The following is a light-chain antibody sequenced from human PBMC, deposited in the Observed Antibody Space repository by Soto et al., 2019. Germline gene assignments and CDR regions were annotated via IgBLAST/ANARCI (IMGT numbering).Light chain of an antibody. CDR1: HRVSSGQ. Sequence: VLTQSPGTLSFSPGDSATLSCRGSHRVSSGQLAWYQQKPGQAPRLPIFGAYNRVTGVQDRFSGSGSGTELTLTIRRLEPEDFGVYYCEQYGSSGTCGQGTKV. V-gene: IGKV3-20*01. CDR3: EQYGSSGT. J-gene: IGKJ1*01. CDR2: GAY.